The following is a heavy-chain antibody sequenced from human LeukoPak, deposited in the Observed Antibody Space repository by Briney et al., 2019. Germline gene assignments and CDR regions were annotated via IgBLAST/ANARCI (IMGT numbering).Heavy chain of an antibody. D-gene: IGHD2-2*01. V-gene: IGHV3-20*04. CDR1: GFASDEHG. Sequence: GGSLRLSCTASGFASDEHGMSWVRQVPGKGLEWVSGINWSSGSTGYADPLRGRFTISRDNAKNSLYLQMDSLRAEDTALYYCARAPITSPFYFDYWGQGTLVTVSS. CDR3: ARAPITSPFYFDY. J-gene: IGHJ4*02. CDR2: INWSSGST.